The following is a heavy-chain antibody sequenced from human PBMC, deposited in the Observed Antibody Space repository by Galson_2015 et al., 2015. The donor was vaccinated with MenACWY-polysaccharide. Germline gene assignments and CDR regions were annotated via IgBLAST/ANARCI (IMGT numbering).Heavy chain of an antibody. V-gene: IGHV3-33*06. CDR2: IWYDGTSK. J-gene: IGHJ6*02. CDR3: AKSDYDDAGGYGLDV. CDR1: GFAFSDYV. D-gene: IGHD3-3*01. Sequence: SLRLSCAASGFAFSDYVIHWVRQAPGKGLEWVAAIWYDGTSKYSEESVKGRFTISGDNSQNTLYLQMNSLRAEDTAVHYCAKSDYDDAGGYGLDVWGQGTTVIVSS.